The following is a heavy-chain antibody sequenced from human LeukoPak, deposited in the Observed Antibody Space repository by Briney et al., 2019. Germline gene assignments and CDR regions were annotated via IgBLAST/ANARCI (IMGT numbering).Heavy chain of an antibody. CDR3: AKYLSAKGPPYALDV. CDR1: GFTFRSYA. V-gene: IGHV3-23*01. Sequence: GGSLRLSCAASGFTFRSYAMSWVRQAPGKGLEWVSSLSVSTYYADSVKGRFTISRDNSKNTLFLQMNSLRAEDTAVYYCAKYLSAKGPPYALDVWGQGTTVTVSS. J-gene: IGHJ6*02. CDR2: LSVST.